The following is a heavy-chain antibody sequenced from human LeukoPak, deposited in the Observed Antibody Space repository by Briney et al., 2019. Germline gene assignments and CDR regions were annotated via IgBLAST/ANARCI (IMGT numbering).Heavy chain of an antibody. D-gene: IGHD6-13*01. Sequence: GASVKVSCKASGYTFTGYYMHWVRQAPGQGLEWTGWINPNSGGTNYAQKFQGRVTMTRDTSISTAYMELSRLRSDDTAVYYCARDKERGVIAAAGSTWGQGTLVTVSS. J-gene: IGHJ5*02. CDR1: GYTFTGYY. V-gene: IGHV1-2*02. CDR3: ARDKERGVIAAAGST. CDR2: INPNSGGT.